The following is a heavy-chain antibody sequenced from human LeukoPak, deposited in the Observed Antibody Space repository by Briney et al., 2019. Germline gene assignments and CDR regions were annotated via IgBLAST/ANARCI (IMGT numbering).Heavy chain of an antibody. CDR3: VEDSGRYRFEY. CDR2: IKQDGGEK. CDR1: GFTFIDYW. V-gene: IGHV3-7*03. J-gene: IGHJ4*02. Sequence: PGGSLRLSCTASGFTFIDYWIYWIRQAPGKGLERVATIKQDGGEKYYGDSVKGRFTISRDNAKNSLYLQMNSLRAEDTAMYYCVEDSGRYRFEYWGQGTLVTVSS. D-gene: IGHD6-25*01.